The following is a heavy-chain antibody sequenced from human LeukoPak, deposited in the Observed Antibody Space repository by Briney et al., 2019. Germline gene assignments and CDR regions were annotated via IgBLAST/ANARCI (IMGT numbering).Heavy chain of an antibody. V-gene: IGHV3-20*04. CDR1: GFTFDDYG. Sequence: PGGSLRLSCAASGFTFDDYGLSWVRQVPGKGLEWVSGLNWNGASTGYADSVKGRFTISRDNAKNSLYLQMNSLRAEDTAVYYCTRRRPLYYYDSSGPFDYWGQGTLVTASS. D-gene: IGHD3-22*01. J-gene: IGHJ4*02. CDR2: LNWNGAST. CDR3: TRRRPLYYYDSSGPFDY.